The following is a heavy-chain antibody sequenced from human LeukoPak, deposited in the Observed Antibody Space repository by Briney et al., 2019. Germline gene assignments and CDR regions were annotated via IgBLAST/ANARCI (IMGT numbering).Heavy chain of an antibody. CDR1: GGSISSSSYY. J-gene: IGHJ4*02. CDR2: IYYSGST. Sequence: SETLSLTCTVSGGSISSSSYYWGWIRQPPGKGLEWIGSIYYSGSTYYNPSLKSRVTISVDMSKSQFSLKLSSVTAAATAVYYCARHEAATYYDFWSGYPSIDYWGQGTLVTVSS. CDR3: ARHEAATYYDFWSGYPSIDY. D-gene: IGHD3-3*01. V-gene: IGHV4-39*01.